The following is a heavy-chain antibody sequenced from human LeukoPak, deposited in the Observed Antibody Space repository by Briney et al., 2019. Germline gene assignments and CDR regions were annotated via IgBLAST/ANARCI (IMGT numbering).Heavy chain of an antibody. Sequence: GGSLRLSCVASGFTFSIYVMHWVRQAPGKGLEYVSGISSNGGGTYYANSVKGRFTISRDNSKNTLDLRMSSLRVEDTAVHYCVKGGSSSWYEYTFDYWGRGTLVTVSS. V-gene: IGHV3-64*01. D-gene: IGHD6-13*01. CDR2: ISSNGGGT. CDR1: GFTFSIYV. CDR3: VKGGSSSWYEYTFDY. J-gene: IGHJ4*02.